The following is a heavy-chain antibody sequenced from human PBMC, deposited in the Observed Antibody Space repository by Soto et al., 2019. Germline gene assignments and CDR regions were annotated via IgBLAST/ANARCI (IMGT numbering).Heavy chain of an antibody. CDR3: ARENGHPGHNYAMDV. Sequence: GGSLRLSCAASGFSFSAYYMSWIRQAPGKGLEWVSYISFNGDVTRYSDSVEGRFTVSRDNAKKSLYLQMNSLRVEDTAVYYCARENGHPGHNYAMDVWGQGTTVTVSS. D-gene: IGHD2-8*01. CDR2: ISFNGDVT. CDR1: GFSFSAYY. J-gene: IGHJ6*02. V-gene: IGHV3-11*01.